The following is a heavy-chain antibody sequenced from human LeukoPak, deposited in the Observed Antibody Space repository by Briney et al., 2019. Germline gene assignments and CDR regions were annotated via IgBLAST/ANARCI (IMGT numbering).Heavy chain of an antibody. CDR2: INWNGGST. Sequence: RTGGSLRLSCAASGFSFDDYGMSWVRQAPGKGLEWVSGINWNGGSTGYADSVKGRFTISRDNAKNSLYLQMNSLRAEDTAVYYCARDFGQYGSGPYYYYYMDVWGKGTTVTISS. V-gene: IGHV3-20*04. D-gene: IGHD3-10*01. CDR1: GFSFDDYG. CDR3: ARDFGQYGSGPYYYYYMDV. J-gene: IGHJ6*03.